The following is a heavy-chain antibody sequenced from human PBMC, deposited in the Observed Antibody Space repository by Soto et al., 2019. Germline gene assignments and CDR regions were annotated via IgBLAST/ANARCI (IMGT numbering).Heavy chain of an antibody. CDR2: VSRGGTAAYMSEGETT. CDR1: GVSIDNFF. D-gene: IGHD5-12*01. Sequence: QVQLQESGPRLVRPSETLSLTCTVSGVSIDNFFWSWIRQSPGKGLEWIGYVSRGGTAAYMSEGETTNYAPTLASGATLSLGFPKNQFSLKLSSVTAADPAVYYCARDRGGITVASKPLGEWFDPWGQGTLVTVSS. V-gene: IGHV4-59*01. CDR3: ARDRGGITVASKPLGEWFDP. J-gene: IGHJ5*02.